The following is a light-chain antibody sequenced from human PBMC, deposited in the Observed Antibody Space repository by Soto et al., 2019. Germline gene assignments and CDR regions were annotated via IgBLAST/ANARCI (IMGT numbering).Light chain of an antibody. V-gene: IGKV3-11*01. CDR1: QSVINY. CDR2: DTS. Sequence: EIVLTQSPAILSLSPGERATLSCRASQSVINYLAWYQQKPGQAPRLLIYDTSNRATGIPARFSGSGSGTDFTLIISSLEPEDFAVYYCQQRANWPLTFGGGTKVDIK. CDR3: QQRANWPLT. J-gene: IGKJ4*01.